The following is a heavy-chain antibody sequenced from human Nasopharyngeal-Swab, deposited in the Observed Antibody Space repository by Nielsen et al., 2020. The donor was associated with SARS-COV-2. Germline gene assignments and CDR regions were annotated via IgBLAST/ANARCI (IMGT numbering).Heavy chain of an antibody. J-gene: IGHJ6*02. V-gene: IGHV1-46*01. D-gene: IGHD2-8*02. Sequence: ASVKVSCKASGYIFTSSYMHWVRQAPGQGLEWMGLINPSGGSTSYAQKFQGRVTMTRDTSTSTVYMELSSLRSEDTAVYYCARDLAVLVAYALYYYGMDVWGQGTTVTVSS. CDR2: INPSGGST. CDR3: ARDLAVLVAYALYYYGMDV. CDR1: GYIFTSSY.